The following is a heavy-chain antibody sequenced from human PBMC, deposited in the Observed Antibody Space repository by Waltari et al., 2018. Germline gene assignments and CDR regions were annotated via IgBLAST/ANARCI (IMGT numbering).Heavy chain of an antibody. CDR1: GGSISSSSYY. V-gene: IGHV4-39*01. Sequence: QLQLQESGPGLVKPSETLSLTCTVSGGSISSSSYYWGWIRQPPGKGLEWIGSIYYSGSTYYNPSLKSRVTISVDTSKNQFSLKLSSVTAADTAVYYCARRFSDGYNYGGAFDIWGQGTMVTVSS. J-gene: IGHJ3*02. CDR3: ARRFSDGYNYGGAFDI. CDR2: IYYSGST. D-gene: IGHD5-12*01.